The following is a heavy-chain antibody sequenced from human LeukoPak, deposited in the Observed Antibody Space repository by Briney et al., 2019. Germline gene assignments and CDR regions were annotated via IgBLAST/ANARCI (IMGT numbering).Heavy chain of an antibody. J-gene: IGHJ4*02. CDR3: ARARSFDY. CDR1: GFIFNSYW. Sequence: GGSLRLSCAASGFIFNSYWMSWVRQAPGKGLEWVANIKQDGSEKYYVDSVKGRFTISRDNAKNSLYLQMSSLRAEDTALYYCARARSFDYWGQGTLVTVSS. V-gene: IGHV3-7*01. CDR2: IKQDGSEK.